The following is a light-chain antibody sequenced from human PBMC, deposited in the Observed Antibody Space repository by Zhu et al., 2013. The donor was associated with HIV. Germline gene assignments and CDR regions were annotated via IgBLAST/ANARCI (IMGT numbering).Light chain of an antibody. CDR1: QGVRSN. CDR2: DVS. J-gene: IGKJ4*01. CDR3: QQGNNRPPTT. Sequence: EVVMTQSPATLSVSPGERATLSCRASQGVRSNLAWYQQKPGQTPRLLIFDVSDRATGIPRRFSGSGSGTDFTLSISALEPEDFAVYYCQQGNNRPPTTFGGGTKVEIK. V-gene: IGKV3-11*01.